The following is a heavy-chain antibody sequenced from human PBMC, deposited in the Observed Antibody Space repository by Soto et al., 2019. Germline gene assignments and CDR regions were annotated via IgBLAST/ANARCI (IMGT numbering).Heavy chain of an antibody. CDR3: ARDSDWFDP. V-gene: IGHV4-4*07. CDR2: INSGGST. J-gene: IGHJ5*02. D-gene: IGHD3-10*01. Sequence: TXSLTCSVSGGSISGYYWSWIRQPAGKGLEWIGRINSGGSTNYNPSLKGRVTMSVDTSKNQFSLKLSFVTAADTAVFYCARDSDWFDPWGLGTLATVSS. CDR1: GGSISGYY.